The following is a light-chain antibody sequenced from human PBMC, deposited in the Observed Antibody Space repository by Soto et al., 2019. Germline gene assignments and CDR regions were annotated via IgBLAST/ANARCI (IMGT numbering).Light chain of an antibody. V-gene: IGKV3-20*01. Sequence: EIVMTQSPATLSVSPGERGTLSCRASQSVSSNYLAWYQQKPGQAPRLLIYAASSRATDIPDRFSGSGSGTDFTLTISRLEPEDSAVYSCQQYGTSPHTFGQGTKLEIK. CDR2: AAS. J-gene: IGKJ2*01. CDR3: QQYGTSPHT. CDR1: QSVSSNY.